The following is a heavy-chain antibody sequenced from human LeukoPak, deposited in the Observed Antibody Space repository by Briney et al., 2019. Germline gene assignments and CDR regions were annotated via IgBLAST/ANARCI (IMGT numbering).Heavy chain of an antibody. CDR2: IFPLFGTA. CDR1: GGTFSRYA. V-gene: IGHV1-69*05. D-gene: IGHD1-1*01. J-gene: IGHJ4*02. CDR3: ARSTGTTRGFNY. Sequence: ASVRVSCKASGGTFSRYAIRWVRQTPGQGLEWMGGIFPLFGTANYTQKFQGRVPTTTDESTSTAYMELSRLRSEDTAVYYCARSTGTTRGFNYWGQGTLVTVSS.